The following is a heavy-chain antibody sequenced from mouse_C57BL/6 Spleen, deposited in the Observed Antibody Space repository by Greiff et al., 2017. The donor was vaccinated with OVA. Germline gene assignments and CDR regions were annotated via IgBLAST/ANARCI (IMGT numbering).Heavy chain of an antibody. Sequence: EVMLVESGGGLVKPGGSLKLSCAASGFTFSDYGMHWVRQAPEKGLEWVAYISSGSSTIYYADTVKGRFTISRDNAKNTLFLQMTSLRSEDTAMYYCARREDYDDAMDYWGQGTSVTVSS. CDR3: ARREDYDDAMDY. V-gene: IGHV5-17*01. D-gene: IGHD2-4*01. CDR2: ISSGSSTI. J-gene: IGHJ4*01. CDR1: GFTFSDYG.